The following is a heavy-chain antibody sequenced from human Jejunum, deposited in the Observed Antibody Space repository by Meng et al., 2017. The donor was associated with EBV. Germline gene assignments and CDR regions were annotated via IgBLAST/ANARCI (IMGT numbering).Heavy chain of an antibody. CDR2: MNPSSDDT. J-gene: IGHJ4*02. Sequence: QGRLWRFGAEVKKPGDSVKVSCKASGYTFTSNDINWVRQATGQGLEWIGWMNPSSDDTGFAQKFQGRVTVTRDNSINTAYMELSSLTSDDTAVYYCARAVGAAGSMVNFDYWGQGTLVTVSS. D-gene: IGHD6-13*01. CDR3: ARAVGAAGSMVNFDY. V-gene: IGHV1-8*01. CDR1: GYTFTSND.